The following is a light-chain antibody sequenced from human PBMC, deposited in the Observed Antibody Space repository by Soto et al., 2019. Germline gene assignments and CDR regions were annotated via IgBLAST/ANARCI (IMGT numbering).Light chain of an antibody. J-gene: IGKJ5*01. V-gene: IGKV1-5*01. CDR3: QQSYSTTIT. CDR1: QDISRW. CDR2: DAS. Sequence: DIQMTQSPATLSASVGDRVSITFRASQDISRWLAWYQQKPGKAPKVLIWDASSLQRGVPSRFTGSGSGTEFTLTISSLQPEDFATYYCQQSYSTTITFGQGTRLEIK.